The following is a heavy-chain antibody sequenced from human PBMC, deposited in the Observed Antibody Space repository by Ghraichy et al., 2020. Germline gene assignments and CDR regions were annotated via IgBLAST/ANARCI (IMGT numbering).Heavy chain of an antibody. J-gene: IGHJ3*02. CDR2: IYYSGST. CDR3: ARDRDFWSGYSVTNRENAFDI. D-gene: IGHD3-3*01. V-gene: IGHV4-59*01. CDR1: GGSISSYY. Sequence: SETLSLTCTVSGGSISSYYWSWIRQPPGKGLEWIGYIYYSGSTNYNPSLKSRVTISVDTSKNQFSLKLSSVTAADTAVYYCARDRDFWSGYSVTNRENAFDIWGQGTMVTVSS.